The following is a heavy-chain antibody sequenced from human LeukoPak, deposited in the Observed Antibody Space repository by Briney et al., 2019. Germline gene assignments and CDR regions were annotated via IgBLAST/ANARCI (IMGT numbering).Heavy chain of an antibody. J-gene: IGHJ2*01. D-gene: IGHD3-22*01. Sequence: GGALRLSCAASGFTVSSNYMSWVRQAPGKGLEWVSVIYSGVSTYYADSVKGRFTISRDNSKNTLYLQMNSLRAEDTALYYCARDRRYYDSSGYYFHWYFDLWGRGTLVTVSS. CDR3: ARDRRYYDSSGYYFHWYFDL. V-gene: IGHV3-53*01. CDR1: GFTVSSNY. CDR2: IYSGVST.